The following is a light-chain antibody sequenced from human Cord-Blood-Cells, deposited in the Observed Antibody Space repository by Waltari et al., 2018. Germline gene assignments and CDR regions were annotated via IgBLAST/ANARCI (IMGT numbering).Light chain of an antibody. CDR2: DVS. CDR3: CSYAGSYTYV. Sequence: QSALTQPRSVTGSTRQSVTISCTGPRSNVGGYNHVSWYQQHPGKAPKLMIYDVSKRPSGVPDLFSGSKSGNTASLTISGLQAEDEADYYCCSYAGSYTYVFGTGTKVTVL. V-gene: IGLV2-11*01. J-gene: IGLJ1*01. CDR1: RSNVGGYNH.